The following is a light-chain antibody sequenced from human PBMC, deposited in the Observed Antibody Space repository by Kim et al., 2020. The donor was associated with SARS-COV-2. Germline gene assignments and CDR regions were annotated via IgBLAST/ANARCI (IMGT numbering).Light chain of an antibody. Sequence: SVKLTCTLSSGHSSYAIAWHQQQPEKGPRYLMNLNNDGSHSKGDGIPDRFSGSSSGAERYLTISSLQSDDEADYYCQTWGTGINWVFGGGTKLTVL. CDR1: SGHSSYA. CDR2: LNNDGSH. J-gene: IGLJ3*02. V-gene: IGLV4-69*01. CDR3: QTWGTGINWV.